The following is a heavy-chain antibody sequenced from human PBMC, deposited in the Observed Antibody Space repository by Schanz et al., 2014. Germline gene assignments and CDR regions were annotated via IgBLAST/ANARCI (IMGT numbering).Heavy chain of an antibody. V-gene: IGHV4-34*01. D-gene: IGHD4-17*01. CDR1: GGSFSGYY. CDR2: INQSGTT. J-gene: IGHJ3*02. Sequence: QVQLRQWGAGLLRPSETLSLTCAVYGGSFSGYYWTWIRQPPGKGLEWIGEINQSGTTNYNPSLKSRVTMSVDTPKNQFSLKLRSVTAADTAVYYCARDRGHGDLPGDIWGQGTMVTVSS. CDR3: ARDRGHGDLPGDI.